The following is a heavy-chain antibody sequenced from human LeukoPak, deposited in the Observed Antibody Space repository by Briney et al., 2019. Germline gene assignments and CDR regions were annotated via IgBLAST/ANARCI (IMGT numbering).Heavy chain of an antibody. Sequence: SETLSLTCSVYGGSFSGYYWSWIRQPPGKGLEWIGEINHSGSTNYNPSLKSRVTISVDTSKNQFSLKLSSVTAADTAVYYCSLLAGATDYWGQGTLVTVSS. CDR3: SLLAGATDY. CDR1: GGSFSGYY. J-gene: IGHJ4*02. D-gene: IGHD1-26*01. CDR2: INHSGST. V-gene: IGHV4-34*01.